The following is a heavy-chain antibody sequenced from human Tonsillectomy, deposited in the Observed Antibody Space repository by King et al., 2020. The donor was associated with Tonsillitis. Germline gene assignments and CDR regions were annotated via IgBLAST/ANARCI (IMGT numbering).Heavy chain of an antibody. V-gene: IGHV3-9*01. CDR1: GFTFDEYA. CDR2: ISWNGGSI. CDR3: AKIAGGGSGSYYDACDI. D-gene: IGHD3-10*01. J-gene: IGHJ3*02. Sequence: VQLVQSGGGLVQPGRSLRLSCAASGFTFDEYAMHWVRQAPGKGLEWVSGISWNGGSIVYVDSVKGRFTISRDNAKNSLYLQMHSLRAEDTALYYCAKIAGGGSGSYYDACDIWGEGTMVTVSS.